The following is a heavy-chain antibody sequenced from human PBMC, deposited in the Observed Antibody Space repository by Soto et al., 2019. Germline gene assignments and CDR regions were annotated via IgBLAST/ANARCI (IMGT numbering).Heavy chain of an antibody. CDR1: GFTFNHYA. J-gene: IGHJ6*02. D-gene: IGHD4-17*01. V-gene: IGHV3-23*01. CDR3: AKDSPVTTSLYFYYYGFDV. Sequence: VQLLESGGGLVQPGGSLRLACTASGFTFNHYAMSWVRQAPGKGLEWVSAVSGRGGSTKYADSVKGRFIISRDNSNSTLYLQMDSLRGEDTAVYDCAKDSPVTTSLYFYYYGFDVWGQGTTVTVSS. CDR2: VSGRGGST.